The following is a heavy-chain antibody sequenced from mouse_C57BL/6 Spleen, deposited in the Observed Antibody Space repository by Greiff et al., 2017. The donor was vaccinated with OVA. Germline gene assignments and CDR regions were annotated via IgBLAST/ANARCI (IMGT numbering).Heavy chain of an antibody. CDR3: ARVIYEDYDFPDWYFDV. J-gene: IGHJ1*03. CDR2: ISDGGSYT. D-gene: IGHD2-4*01. V-gene: IGHV5-4*03. Sequence: EVKLVESGGGLVKPGGSLKLSCAASGFTFSSYAMSWVRQTPEKRLEWVATISDGGSYTYYPANVKGRFTISRDNAKNNLYLQMSQLKSEDTAMYYGARVIYEDYDFPDWYFDVWGTGTTVTVSS. CDR1: GFTFSSYA.